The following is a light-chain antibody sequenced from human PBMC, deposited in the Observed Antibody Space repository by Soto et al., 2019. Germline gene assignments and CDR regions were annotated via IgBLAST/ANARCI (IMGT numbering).Light chain of an antibody. J-gene: IGLJ2*01. Sequence: QSALTQPASVSGSHGQSITISCTGTSSDVGGYNYVSWYQQHPGKAPKLMIYDVSNRPSGVSNRFSGSKSGNTASLTISGLQAEDEADYYCSSYSSSITLVFGGGTKVTVL. V-gene: IGLV2-14*01. CDR2: DVS. CDR1: SSDVGGYNY. CDR3: SSYSSSITLV.